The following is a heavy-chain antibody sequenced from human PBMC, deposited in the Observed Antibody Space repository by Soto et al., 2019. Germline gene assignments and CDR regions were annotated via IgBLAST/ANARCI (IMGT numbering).Heavy chain of an antibody. CDR1: GFTFSSSA. J-gene: IGHJ5*02. Sequence: PGGSMELSCAASGFTFSSSAMTWSRQTQGKGLEWVSAISGSGGSTYYADSVKGRFTISRDNSKNTLYLQMNSLRAEDTAVYYCAKEAPRFSLSPFDPWGQGTLVTVSS. CDR3: AKEAPRFSLSPFDP. D-gene: IGHD3-10*01. V-gene: IGHV3-23*01. CDR2: ISGSGGST.